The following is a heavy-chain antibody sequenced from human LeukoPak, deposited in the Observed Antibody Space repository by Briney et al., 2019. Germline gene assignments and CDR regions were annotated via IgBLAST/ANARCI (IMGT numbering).Heavy chain of an antibody. Sequence: PGGSLRLSCAASGFTFSSYAISWVRQAPGQGLEWMGWISAYNGNTNYAQKLQGRVTMTTDTSTSTAYMELRSLRSDDTAVYYCARGVAGLGYWGQGTLVTVSS. V-gene: IGHV1-18*01. CDR1: GFTFSSYA. D-gene: IGHD6-19*01. J-gene: IGHJ4*02. CDR3: ARGVAGLGY. CDR2: ISAYNGNT.